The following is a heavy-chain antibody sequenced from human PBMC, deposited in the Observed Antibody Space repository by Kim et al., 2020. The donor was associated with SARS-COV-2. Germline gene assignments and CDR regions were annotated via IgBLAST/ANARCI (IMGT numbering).Heavy chain of an antibody. CDR2: IYYSGST. V-gene: IGHV4-31*03. J-gene: IGHJ4*02. D-gene: IGHD3-22*01. CDR1: GGSISSGGYY. Sequence: SETLSLTCTVSGGSISSGGYYWSWIRQHPGKGLEWIGYIYYSGSTYYNPSLKSRVTISVDTSKNQFSLKLSSVTAADTAVYYCAREQRWDSSGYFVGYWGQGTLVTVSS. CDR3: AREQRWDSSGYFVGY.